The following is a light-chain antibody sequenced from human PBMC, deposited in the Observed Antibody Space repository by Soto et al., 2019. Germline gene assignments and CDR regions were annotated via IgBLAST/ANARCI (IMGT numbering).Light chain of an antibody. V-gene: IGKV3-15*01. CDR1: QSVSIN. J-gene: IGKJ1*01. CDR3: HHYNNWPPWT. CDR2: GAS. Sequence: EIVMTQSPATLSVSPGERATLSCRASQSVSINLAWYQQKPGQAPRLLIYGASTRATGIPARFSGSGSGTEFTLTISSLQSEDFAVYYCHHYNNWPPWTFGQGTKVEIK.